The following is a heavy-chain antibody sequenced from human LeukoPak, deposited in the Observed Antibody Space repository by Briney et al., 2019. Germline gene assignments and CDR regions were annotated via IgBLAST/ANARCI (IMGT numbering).Heavy chain of an antibody. Sequence: SVKVSCKASGFTFRTSGMHWVRQARGQRLEWIGWIVVANGNTDYAQKFQERVTITRDMSTSTAYMELSNLTSEDTAVYYCVADLPNYYDRRYFQHWGQGTLVTVSS. CDR2: IVVANGNT. V-gene: IGHV1-58*02. CDR3: VADLPNYYDRRYFQH. CDR1: GFTFRTSG. D-gene: IGHD3-22*01. J-gene: IGHJ1*01.